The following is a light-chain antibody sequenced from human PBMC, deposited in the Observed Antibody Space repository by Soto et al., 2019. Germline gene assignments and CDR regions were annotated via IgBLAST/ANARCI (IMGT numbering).Light chain of an antibody. V-gene: IGKV1-5*03. J-gene: IGKJ2*01. Sequence: DIQMTQSPSTLSGSVGDRVTITCRASQTISSWLAWYQQKPGKAPKLLIYKASTLKSGVPSRFSGSGSGTEFTLTISSLQPDDFATYYCQHYNSWPYTFGQGTKVDIK. CDR1: QTISSW. CDR2: KAS. CDR3: QHYNSWPYT.